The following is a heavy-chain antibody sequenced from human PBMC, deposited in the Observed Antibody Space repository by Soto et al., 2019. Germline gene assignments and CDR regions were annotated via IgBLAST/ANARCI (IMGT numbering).Heavy chain of an antibody. CDR1: GFTFSSYA. V-gene: IGHV3-23*01. Sequence: PGGSLRLSCAASGFTFSSYAMSWVRQAPGKGLEWVSAISGSGGSTYYADSVKGRFTISRDNSKNTLYLQMNSPRAEDTAVYYCAKPSRSTSCHFHWGQETLVTVSS. CDR2: ISGSGGST. CDR3: AKPSRSTSCHFH. J-gene: IGHJ4*02. D-gene: IGHD2-2*01.